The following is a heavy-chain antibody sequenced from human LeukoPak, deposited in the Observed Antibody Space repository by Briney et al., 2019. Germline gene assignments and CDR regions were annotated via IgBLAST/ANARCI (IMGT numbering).Heavy chain of an antibody. CDR3: ARGFRGANWFDP. CDR2: IKQDGSEK. D-gene: IGHD3-10*01. CDR1: GFTFGSYW. V-gene: IGHV3-7*05. J-gene: IGHJ5*02. Sequence: GGSLRLSCAASGFTFGSYWMSWVRQAPGKGLEWVANIKQDGSEKYYVDSVKGRFTISRDNAENSLYLQMNSLRAEDTALYYCARGFRGANWFDPWGQGTLVTVSS.